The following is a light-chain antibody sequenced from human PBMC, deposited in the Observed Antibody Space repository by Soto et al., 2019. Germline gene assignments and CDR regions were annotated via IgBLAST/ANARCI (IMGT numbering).Light chain of an antibody. J-gene: IGKJ1*01. CDR2: GAS. V-gene: IGKV3-20*01. Sequence: DIVLTQSPGTLSLSPGERATLSCRASQSVSSNYLAWYQRQPGQATRLLIYGASGRATDIPNRFSGSGAGTDVSLTTIRLEPEDFAVYFCYQYGGSPPTFGQGTKVEIK. CDR3: YQYGGSPPT. CDR1: QSVSSNY.